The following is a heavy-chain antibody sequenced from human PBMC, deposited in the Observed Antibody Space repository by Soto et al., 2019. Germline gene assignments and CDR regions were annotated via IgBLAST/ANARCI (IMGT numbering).Heavy chain of an antibody. V-gene: IGHV3-7*01. CDR2: IKQDGTEK. Sequence: PGGSPRLSCAASGFTFSRYWMNWVRQAPGKGLEWVANIKQDGTEKNYVDSVKGRFTISRDNARNSLYLQMDSLRAEDTAVYFCARGDTPMITGMDSFDIWGQGTMVTVSS. CDR3: ARGDTPMITGMDSFDI. J-gene: IGHJ3*02. CDR1: GFTFSRYW. D-gene: IGHD5-18*01.